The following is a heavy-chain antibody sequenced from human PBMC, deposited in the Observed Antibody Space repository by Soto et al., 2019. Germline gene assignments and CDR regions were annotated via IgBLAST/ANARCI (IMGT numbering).Heavy chain of an antibody. D-gene: IGHD3-10*01. J-gene: IGHJ5*02. Sequence: GGSLRLSCAASGFTFSSYGMHWVRQAPGKGLEWVAVIWYDGSNKYYADSVKGRFTISRDNSKNTLYLQMNSLRAEDTAVYYCARESYYYGSGSHNWFDPWGQGTLVTVSS. CDR2: IWYDGSNK. CDR3: ARESYYYGSGSHNWFDP. CDR1: GFTFSSYG. V-gene: IGHV3-33*01.